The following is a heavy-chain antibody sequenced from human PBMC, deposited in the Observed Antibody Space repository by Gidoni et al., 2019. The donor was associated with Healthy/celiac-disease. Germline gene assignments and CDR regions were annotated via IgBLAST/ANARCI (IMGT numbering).Heavy chain of an antibody. CDR2: IWYDGSNK. D-gene: IGHD7-27*01. V-gene: IGHV3-33*01. CDR3: ARDAPRWLENTGAMGDY. J-gene: IGHJ4*02. CDR1: GFHFSSYG. Sequence: QVQLVDSGVGLVQPGRSLRLSCAASGFHFSSYGMHWVRQAPGQGLEWVAVIWYDGSNKYYADYVKGRFTISRDNYKNTLYLQMNSLRAEDTVVYYCARDAPRWLENTGAMGDYWCQGTLVTVSS.